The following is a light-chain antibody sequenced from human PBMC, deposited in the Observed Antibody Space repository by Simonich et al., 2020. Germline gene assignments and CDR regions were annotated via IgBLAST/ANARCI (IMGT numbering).Light chain of an antibody. CDR2: WAS. J-gene: IGKJ1*01. Sequence: DIVMTQSPDSLDVSLGERVTINCKSSKSVLYSSHNKNYLAWYQHKTGQPPKLLIYWASTRESGVPDRFSGSGSGTDFTLTISSLQAEDVAVYYCQQYYSTPWTFGQGTKVEIK. CDR1: KSVLYSSHNKNY. V-gene: IGKV4-1*01. CDR3: QQYYSTPWT.